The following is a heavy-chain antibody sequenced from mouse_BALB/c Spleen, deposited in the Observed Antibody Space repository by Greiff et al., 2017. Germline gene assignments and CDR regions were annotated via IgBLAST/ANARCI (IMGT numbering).Heavy chain of an antibody. CDR1: GFTFSSYG. Sequence: EVKLVESGGGLVKPGGSLKLSCAASGFTFSSYGMSWVRQTPDKRLEWVATISSGGSYTYYPDSVKGRFTISRDNAKNTLYLQMSSLKSEDTAMYYCARPPFYDYDVVWFAYWGQGTLVTVSA. CDR3: ARPPFYDYDVVWFAY. CDR2: ISSGGSYT. V-gene: IGHV5-6*03. J-gene: IGHJ3*01. D-gene: IGHD2-4*01.